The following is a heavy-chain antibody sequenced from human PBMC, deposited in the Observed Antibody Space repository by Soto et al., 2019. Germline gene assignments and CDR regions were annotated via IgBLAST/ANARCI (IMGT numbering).Heavy chain of an antibody. V-gene: IGHV4-59*08. D-gene: IGHD3-3*01. Sequence: QVQLQESGPGRVKPSETLSLNCSVSGGSLTSYFWSWIRQPPGKGLEWLGYISYSGYTNYNPSLKSRVTISRDSSKNLFSLRLTSVTAADTAAYYCARRWSGIEYWGQGTLVTVSS. J-gene: IGHJ4*02. CDR1: GGSLTSYF. CDR2: ISYSGYT. CDR3: ARRWSGIEY.